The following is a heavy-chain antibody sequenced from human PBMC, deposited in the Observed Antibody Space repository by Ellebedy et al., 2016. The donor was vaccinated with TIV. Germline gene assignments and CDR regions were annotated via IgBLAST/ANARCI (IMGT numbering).Heavy chain of an antibody. CDR2: INPNSGGT. J-gene: IGHJ4*02. Sequence: AASVKVSCKASGYTFTGLYMHWVRQAPGQGLEWMGWINPNSGGTNYAQKFQGRVTMTRDTSISTAHMELNRVRSDDTAVYFCARGIAVAHFDSWGQGTLVTVSS. V-gene: IGHV1-2*02. CDR1: GYTFTGLY. CDR3: ARGIAVAHFDS. D-gene: IGHD6-19*01.